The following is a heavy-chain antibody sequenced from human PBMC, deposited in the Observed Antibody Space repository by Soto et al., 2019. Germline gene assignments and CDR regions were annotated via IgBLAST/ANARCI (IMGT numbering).Heavy chain of an antibody. CDR2: INPNSGGT. J-gene: IGHJ4*02. CDR1: GYTFTGYY. V-gene: IGHV1-2*04. CDR3: AREKNIAEVLTSTTNLGGFDY. Sequence: ASVKVSCKASGYTFTGYYMHWVRQAPGQGLEWMGWINPNSGGTNYAQKFQGWVTMTRDTSISTAYMELSRLRSDDTAVYYCAREKNIAEVLTSTTNLGGFDYWGQ. D-gene: IGHD6-13*01.